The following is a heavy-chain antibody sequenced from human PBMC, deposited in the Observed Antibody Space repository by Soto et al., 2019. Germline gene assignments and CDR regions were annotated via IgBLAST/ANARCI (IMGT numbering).Heavy chain of an antibody. CDR2: ISAYNGNT. Sequence: ASVKVSCKGSGYTFTSYCISWVLQAPGQGLEWMGWISAYNGNTNYAQKLQGRVTMTTDTSTSTAYMELRSLRSDDTAVYYCAREITIFGVVSVPYYYGMDVWGQGTTVTVSS. CDR3: AREITIFGVVSVPYYYGMDV. CDR1: GYTFTSYC. J-gene: IGHJ6*02. V-gene: IGHV1-18*01. D-gene: IGHD3-3*01.